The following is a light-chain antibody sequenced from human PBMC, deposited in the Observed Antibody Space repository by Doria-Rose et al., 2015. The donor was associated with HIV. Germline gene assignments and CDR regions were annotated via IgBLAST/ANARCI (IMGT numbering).Light chain of an antibody. Sequence: TQSPASLGMSLGERATLNCKSNQSLLYTSKNYLACYQQKPGQPPKLLIYWASTRQSGVPARFSGSGSGTDFTLTISSLEAEDVAVYYCQQYYDTPSFGPGTTVDIK. J-gene: IGKJ3*01. CDR1: QSLLYTSKNY. CDR2: WAS. V-gene: IGKV4-1*01. CDR3: QQYYDTPS.